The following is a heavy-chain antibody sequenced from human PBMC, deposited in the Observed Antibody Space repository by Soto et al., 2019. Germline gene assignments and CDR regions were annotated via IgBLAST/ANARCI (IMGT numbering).Heavy chain of an antibody. CDR2: ISGSGGST. CDR3: ARVAY. V-gene: IGHV3-23*01. Sequence: LRLSCAASGFTFSRYALSWVRQAPGKGLEWVSAISGSGGSTYYYADSVKGRFIISRDNAQNSLFLQMNTLRPEDTAMYYCARVAYWGPGTQVTVSS. CDR1: GFTFSRYA. J-gene: IGHJ4*02.